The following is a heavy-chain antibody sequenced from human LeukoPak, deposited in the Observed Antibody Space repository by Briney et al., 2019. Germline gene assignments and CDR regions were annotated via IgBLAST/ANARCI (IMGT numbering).Heavy chain of an antibody. V-gene: IGHV4-39*07. CDR1: GGSISSSSYY. Sequence: SETLSLTCTVSGGSISSSSYYWGWIRQPPGKGLEWIGSIYYSGSTYYNPSLKSRVTISVDTSKNQFSLKLSSVTAADTAVYYCARVWFGESLYFDYWXXXTXVXXSS. D-gene: IGHD3-10*01. J-gene: IGHJ4*01. CDR3: ARVWFGESLYFDY. CDR2: IYYSGST.